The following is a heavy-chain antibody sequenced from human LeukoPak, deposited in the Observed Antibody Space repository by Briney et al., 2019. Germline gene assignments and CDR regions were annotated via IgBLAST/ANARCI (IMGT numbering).Heavy chain of an antibody. CDR2: IYYSGST. V-gene: IGHV4-59*08. CDR1: GGSISRYH. D-gene: IGHD6-13*01. CDR3: ARQYAAGATGAFDY. Sequence: PSETLSLTCSVSGGSISRYHWNWIRQPPGKGLEWIGDIYYSGSTNYNPSLKTRVTISVDTSNNHFSLTLSSVTAADTAVYYCARQYAAGATGAFDYWGQGTLVTVSS. J-gene: IGHJ4*02.